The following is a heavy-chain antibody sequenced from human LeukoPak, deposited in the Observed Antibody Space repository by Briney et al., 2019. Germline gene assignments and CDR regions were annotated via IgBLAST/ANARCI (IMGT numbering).Heavy chain of an antibody. CDR1: GGSFSSYY. D-gene: IGHD6-19*01. Sequence: SETLSLTCAVYGGSFSSYYWSWIRQPPGKGLEWIGEINHSGSTNYNPSLKSRVTISVDTSKNQFSLKLSSVTAADTAVYYCARGIKWLVLNRWGQGTLVTVSS. CDR2: INHSGST. J-gene: IGHJ4*02. CDR3: ARGIKWLVLNR. V-gene: IGHV4-34*01.